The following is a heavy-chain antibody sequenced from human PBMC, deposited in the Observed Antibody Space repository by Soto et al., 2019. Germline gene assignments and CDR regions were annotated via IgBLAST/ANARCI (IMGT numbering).Heavy chain of an antibody. CDR1: GYPVTAYY. CDR2: INPATGAA. Sequence: QLHLVQSGAVVKKPGASVTVSCSASGYPVTAYYMHWVRQAPGRGLEWMGGINPATGAAKYTQTSQGRVTMTRDTSTGTVFMELSGRTSEDTAVFYCARGGGVGVAGSAAFDMWGQGTWGTVSS. D-gene: IGHD3-3*01. J-gene: IGHJ3*02. V-gene: IGHV1-2*02. CDR3: ARGGGVGVAGSAAFDM.